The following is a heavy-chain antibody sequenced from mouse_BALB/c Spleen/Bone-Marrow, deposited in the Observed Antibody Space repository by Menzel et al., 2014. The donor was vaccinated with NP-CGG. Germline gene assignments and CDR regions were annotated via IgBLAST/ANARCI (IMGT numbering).Heavy chain of an antibody. CDR2: INPNNGGT. J-gene: IGHJ4*01. CDR1: GYTFTSYY. CDR3: TRGKGSYYAMDY. Sequence: QVQLKESGAELVKPGASVKLSCKASGYTFTSYYMYWVKQRPGQGLEWIGEINPNNGGTNFNEKFKSKATLTVDKSSSTAYMQLSSLTSEDSAVYYCTRGKGSYYAMDYWGQGTSVTVSS. V-gene: IGHV1S81*02.